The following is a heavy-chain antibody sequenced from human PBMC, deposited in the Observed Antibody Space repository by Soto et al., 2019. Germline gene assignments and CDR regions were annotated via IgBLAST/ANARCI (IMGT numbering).Heavy chain of an antibody. J-gene: IGHJ6*02. Sequence: ASVKVSCKASGGTFSSYAISWVRQAPGQGLEWMGGIIPIFGTANYAQKFQGRVTITADESTSTAYMELSSLRSEDTAVYYCARDTGYSYGSTFYYYGMDVWGQGTTVTVSS. CDR2: IIPIFGTA. V-gene: IGHV1-69*13. CDR1: GGTFSSYA. D-gene: IGHD5-18*01. CDR3: ARDTGYSYGSTFYYYGMDV.